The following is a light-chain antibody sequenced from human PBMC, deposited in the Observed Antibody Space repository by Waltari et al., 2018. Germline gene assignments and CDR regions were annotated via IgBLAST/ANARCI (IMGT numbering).Light chain of an antibody. CDR2: KVF. CDR3: MQATQWPLT. J-gene: IGKJ1*01. CDR1: QSIVHSYGKTF. Sequence: DVEMTQSPLALPVSLGQPAPLSSRSRQSIVHSYGKTFFNWFHQRPGQSPRRLIYKVFNRDSGVPDRFSGSGSGTDFTLKISRVEAEDVGTYYCMQATQWPLTFGQGTKVEIK. V-gene: IGKV2-30*02.